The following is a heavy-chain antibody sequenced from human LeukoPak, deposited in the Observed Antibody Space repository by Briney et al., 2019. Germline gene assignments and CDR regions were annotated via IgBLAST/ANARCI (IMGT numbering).Heavy chain of an antibody. J-gene: IGHJ3*01. CDR3: ARMYSDFWSGFSPGADAFDV. D-gene: IGHD3-3*01. Sequence: GGPLRLSCAASGFTFSSYGMHWVRQAPGKGLVWVSRINKEWSDVSYADSVKGRFTISRDNSKNTLYLQMNSLRVEDTSVYYCARMYSDFWSGFSPGADAFDVWGQGTMVTVSS. CDR1: GFTFSSYG. CDR2: INKEWSDV. V-gene: IGHV3-74*01.